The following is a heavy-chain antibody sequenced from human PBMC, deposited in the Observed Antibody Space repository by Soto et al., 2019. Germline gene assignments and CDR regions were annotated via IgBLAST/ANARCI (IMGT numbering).Heavy chain of an antibody. J-gene: IGHJ4*02. D-gene: IGHD3-16*01. CDR2: IYLGGSI. CDR1: GASISSYY. CDR3: VTLSSPLIFS. V-gene: IGHV4-59*12. Sequence: SETLSLTCSVSGASISSYYYTWIRQTPGKGLEWIGYIYLGGSINYNPSFKSRVIISVDTSKNQFSLKLSSVTAADTAVYYCVTLSSPLIFSWGQGTLVTVSS.